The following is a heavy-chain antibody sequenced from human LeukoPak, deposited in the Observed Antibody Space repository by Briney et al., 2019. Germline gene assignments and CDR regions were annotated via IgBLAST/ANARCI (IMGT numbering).Heavy chain of an antibody. CDR1: GFTFSSYA. J-gene: IGHJ3*02. CDR2: ISYDGRNK. V-gene: IGHV3-30*18. CDR3: AKDLYSSSWGPVQDAFDI. D-gene: IGHD6-13*01. Sequence: GGSLRLSCEASGFTFSSYAMHWVRQAPGKGLEWVALISYDGRNKYYADSVKGRFTISRDNSKNTLYLQMNSLRAEDTAVYYCAKDLYSSSWGPVQDAFDIWGQGTMVTVSS.